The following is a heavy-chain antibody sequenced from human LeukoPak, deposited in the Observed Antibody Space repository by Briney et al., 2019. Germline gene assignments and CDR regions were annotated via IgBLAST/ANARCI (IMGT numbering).Heavy chain of an antibody. D-gene: IGHD2/OR15-2a*01. CDR3: ARIEYGGFDY. CDR2: IYYSGST. Sequence: SETLSLTCTVSGGSISSSSYYWGWIRQPPGKGLEWIGSIYYSGSTYYNPSLKSRVTISVDTSKNQFSLKLSSVTAADTAVYYCARIEYGGFDYWGQGTLVTVSS. V-gene: IGHV4-39*07. J-gene: IGHJ4*02. CDR1: GGSISSSSYY.